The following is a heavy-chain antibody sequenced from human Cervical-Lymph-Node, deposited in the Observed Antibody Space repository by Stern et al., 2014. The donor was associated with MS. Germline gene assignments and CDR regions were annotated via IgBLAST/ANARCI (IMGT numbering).Heavy chain of an antibody. CDR2: ISRSGSTI. D-gene: IGHD4/OR15-4a*01. CDR1: GFNFRDYY. J-gene: IGHJ6*02. V-gene: IGHV3-11*01. CDR3: ARATSPGALALSPYATYYGVDV. Sequence: QVQLVESGGGLVKPGGSLRLSCAASGFNFRDYYMIWIRQAPGKGLEWVSYISRSGSTIYYADSVKGRFTISKDIANNSVSLHMNSLRAEDTAVFYCARATSPGALALSPYATYYGVDVWGQGTTVTVSS.